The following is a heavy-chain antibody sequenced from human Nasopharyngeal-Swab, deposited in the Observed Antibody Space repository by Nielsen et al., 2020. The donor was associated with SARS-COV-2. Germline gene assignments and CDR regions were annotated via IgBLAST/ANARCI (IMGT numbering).Heavy chain of an antibody. V-gene: IGHV4-39*01. CDR2: IAYSGST. Sequence: SETLSLTCTASGDSISRGTYFWGWIRQPPGKGLEWIASIAYSGSTYDNPSLKSRVTISLDTSKNQFSLMLNSVTAADTAVYYCARPAHDYDNSGPFDYWGQGTLVTVSS. J-gene: IGHJ4*02. CDR3: ARPAHDYDNSGPFDY. CDR1: GDSISRGTYF. D-gene: IGHD3-22*01.